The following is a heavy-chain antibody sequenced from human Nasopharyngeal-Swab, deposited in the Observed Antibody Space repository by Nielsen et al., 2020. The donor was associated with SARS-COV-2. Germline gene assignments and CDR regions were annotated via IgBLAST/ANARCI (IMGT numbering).Heavy chain of an antibody. D-gene: IGHD3-10*01. Sequence: SGPTLVKPTQPLTLTCSFSGFSLTSSGVGVGWIRQPPGKALEWLALIYWDDDKRYSPSLKSRLTITKDTSKNQVVLTMTNMDPVDTATYYCVRAYGSGGVRYYYYGMDVWGQGTPVTVSS. CDR1: GFSLTSSGVG. V-gene: IGHV2-5*02. CDR2: IYWDDDK. J-gene: IGHJ6*02. CDR3: VRAYGSGGVRYYYYGMDV.